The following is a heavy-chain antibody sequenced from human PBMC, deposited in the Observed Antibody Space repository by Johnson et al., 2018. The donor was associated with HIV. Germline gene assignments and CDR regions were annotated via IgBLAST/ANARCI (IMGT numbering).Heavy chain of an antibody. D-gene: IGHD3-3*01. CDR1: GLSFSNHA. J-gene: IGHJ3*02. CDR3: AKTYYDFWSGYFGAFDI. CDR2: LLHDANGQ. Sequence: VQLVESGGGVVQPGRSLRLSCVVSGLSFSNHAIYWVRQAPGKGLRWVPILLHDANGQHYADSVKGRFTISRDNSKNTLYLQMNSLRAEDTALYYCAKTYYDFWSGYFGAFDIWGQGTMVTVSS. V-gene: IGHV3-30*04.